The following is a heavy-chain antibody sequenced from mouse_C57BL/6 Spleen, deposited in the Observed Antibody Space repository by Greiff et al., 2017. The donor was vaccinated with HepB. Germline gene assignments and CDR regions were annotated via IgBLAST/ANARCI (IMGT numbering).Heavy chain of an antibody. CDR2: INPYNGDT. J-gene: IGHJ2*01. CDR3: ARSYYGRSYYFAY. D-gene: IGHD1-1*01. CDR1: GYSFTGYF. V-gene: IGHV1-20*01. Sequence: VQLKESGPELVKPGDSVKISCKASGYSFTGYFMNWVMQSHGKSLEWIGRINPYNGDTFYNQKFKGKATLTVDKSSSTAHMELRSLTSDDSAVYYCARSYYGRSYYFAYWGQGTTLTVSS.